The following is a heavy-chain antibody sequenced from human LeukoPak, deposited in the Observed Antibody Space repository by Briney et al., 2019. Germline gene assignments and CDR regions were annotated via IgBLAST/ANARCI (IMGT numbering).Heavy chain of an antibody. CDR1: GFTFSSYS. CDR2: IFYDGSKK. Sequence: GGGPRLSCAPSGFTFSSYSIQWVPHAPHGGLEWRAMIFYDGSKKYYIDSVKGRFTMSRDNPKNTAYLQMNSLRAEDTAFYYCARKQAAAVDVWGKGTTVTVSS. J-gene: IGHJ6*04. D-gene: IGHD6-13*01. V-gene: IGHV3-30*12. CDR3: ARKQAAAVDV.